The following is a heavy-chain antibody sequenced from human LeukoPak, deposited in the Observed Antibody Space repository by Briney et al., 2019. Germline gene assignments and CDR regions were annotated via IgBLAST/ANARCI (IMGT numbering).Heavy chain of an antibody. CDR1: GFTFSSYA. V-gene: IGHV3-30-3*01. Sequence: GGSLRLSCAASGFTFSSYAMSWVRQAPGKGLEWVASISYDDTNKAYSDSVKGRFTISRDNAKNSVYLQMNSLRPEDTAVYYCSRDRLGGLDYWGQGTLVTVSS. CDR3: SRDRLGGLDY. CDR2: ISYDDTNK. D-gene: IGHD5-12*01. J-gene: IGHJ4*02.